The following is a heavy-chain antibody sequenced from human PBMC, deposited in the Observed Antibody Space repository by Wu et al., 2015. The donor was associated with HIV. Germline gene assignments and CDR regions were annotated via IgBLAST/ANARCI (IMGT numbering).Heavy chain of an antibody. Sequence: QVQLVQSGAEVKKPGASVKVSCKASGYTFTGYYMHWVRQAPGQGLEWMGWINPNSDGTNYAQKFQGRVTMTRDTSISTAYMELSRLTSDDTAVYYCARDRTEGGRPVDYVGPGEPW. CDR1: GYTFTGYY. J-gene: IGHJ4*02. V-gene: IGHV1-2*02. CDR2: INPNSDGT. D-gene: IGHD3-16*01. CDR3: ARDRTEGGRPVDY.